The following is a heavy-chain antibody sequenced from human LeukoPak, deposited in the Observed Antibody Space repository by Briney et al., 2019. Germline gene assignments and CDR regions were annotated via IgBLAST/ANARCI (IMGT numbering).Heavy chain of an antibody. CDR2: INHSGST. V-gene: IGHV4-34*01. CDR1: GGSFSGYY. D-gene: IGHD2-2*01. CDR3: ASGVVPAAN. J-gene: IGHJ4*02. Sequence: SETLSLTCAVYGGSFSGYYWSWIRQPPGKGLEWIGEINHSGSTNYNPSLKSRVTISVDTSKYQFSLKLSSVTAADTAVYYCASGVVPAANWGQGTLVTVSS.